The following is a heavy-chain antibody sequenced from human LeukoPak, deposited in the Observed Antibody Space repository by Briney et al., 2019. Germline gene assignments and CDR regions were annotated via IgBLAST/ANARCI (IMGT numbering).Heavy chain of an antibody. CDR2: IYYSGST. CDR1: GGSISSYY. Sequence: PSETLSLTCTVSGGSISSYYWSWIRQPPGKGLEWIGYIYYSGSTNYNPSLKSRVTISVDTSNNQFSLKLSSVTAADTAVYYCARRDSSSWYSNYFDYWGQGTLDTVSS. V-gene: IGHV4-59*08. D-gene: IGHD6-13*01. CDR3: ARRDSSSWYSNYFDY. J-gene: IGHJ4*02.